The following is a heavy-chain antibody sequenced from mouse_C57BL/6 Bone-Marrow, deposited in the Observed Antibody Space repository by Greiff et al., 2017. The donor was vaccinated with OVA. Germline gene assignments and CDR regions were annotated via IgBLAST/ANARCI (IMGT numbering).Heavy chain of an antibody. CDR3: AGETRFAY. Sequence: EVQLQQSGPELVKPGASVKLSCTASGFTFTDYYMNWVKQSHGQSLEWIGDINPNNGGTSYNQKFKGKATLTVDKSSSTAYMELRSLTSEDSAVYYCAGETRFAYWGQGTLVTVSA. D-gene: IGHD2-13*01. CDR1: GFTFTDYY. J-gene: IGHJ3*01. V-gene: IGHV1-26*01. CDR2: INPNNGGT.